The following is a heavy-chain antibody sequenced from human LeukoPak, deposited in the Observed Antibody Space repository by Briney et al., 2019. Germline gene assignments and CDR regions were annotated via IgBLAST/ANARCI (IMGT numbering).Heavy chain of an antibody. Sequence: GASVKVSCKASGYTFTGYFVHWVRLAPGQGLEWMGWINPNSGGTNYAQKFQGRVTLTRDTSISTAYMELSRLSSDDTAVYYCARLATTLIPFDYWGQGTLVTVSS. CDR1: GYTFTGYF. J-gene: IGHJ4*02. CDR3: ARLATTLIPFDY. V-gene: IGHV1-2*02. CDR2: INPNSGGT. D-gene: IGHD1-1*01.